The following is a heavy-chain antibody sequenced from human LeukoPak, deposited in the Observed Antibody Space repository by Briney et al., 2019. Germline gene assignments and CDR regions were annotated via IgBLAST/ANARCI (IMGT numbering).Heavy chain of an antibody. J-gene: IGHJ4*02. D-gene: IGHD1-26*01. CDR3: AKDHSDSGRAFEY. V-gene: IGHV3-30*18. CDR1: GFPFRPTG. CDR2: ISSDGINT. Sequence: GGPLRRSCATSGFPFRPTGVHWVRQGPGKGLEWVALISSDGINTYYADSVKGRFTVSRDSSRDTLYLQMNSVRPDDTAVYYCAKDHSDSGRAFEYWGRGTLVTVSS.